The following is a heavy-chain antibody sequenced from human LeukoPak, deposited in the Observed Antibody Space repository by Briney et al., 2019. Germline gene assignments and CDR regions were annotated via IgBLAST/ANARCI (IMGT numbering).Heavy chain of an antibody. CDR3: ARDSEETATTGMDV. CDR1: GGSISSGSYY. Sequence: SEALSLTCTVSGGSISSGSYYWSWIRQPAGKGLEWIGRIYTSGSTNYNPSLKSRVTISVDTSKNQFSLKLSSVTAADTAVYYCARDSEETATTGMDVWGQGTTVTVSS. CDR2: IYTSGST. V-gene: IGHV4-61*02. J-gene: IGHJ6*02. D-gene: IGHD4-17*01.